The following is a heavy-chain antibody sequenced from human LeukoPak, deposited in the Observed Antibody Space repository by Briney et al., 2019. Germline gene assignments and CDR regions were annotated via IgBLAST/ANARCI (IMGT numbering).Heavy chain of an antibody. V-gene: IGHV4-59*01. J-gene: IGHJ3*02. CDR1: GGSFSGYY. CDR3: ARGSSGWYLVAFDI. Sequence: SETLSLTCAVYGGSFSGYYWSWIRQSPGKGLEWIGYIYYSGSTNYNPSLKSRVTISVDTSKNQFSLKLSSVTAADTAVYYCARGSSGWYLVAFDIWGQGTMVTVSS. D-gene: IGHD6-19*01. CDR2: IYYSGST.